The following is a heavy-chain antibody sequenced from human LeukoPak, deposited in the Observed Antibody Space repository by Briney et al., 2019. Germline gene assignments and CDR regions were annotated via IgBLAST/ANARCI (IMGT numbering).Heavy chain of an antibody. J-gene: IGHJ4*02. CDR2: ISSSSSYI. D-gene: IGHD3-22*01. CDR1: GFTFSSYS. V-gene: IGHV3-21*01. Sequence: PGGSLRLSCAASGFTFSSYSMNWVRQAPGKGLEWVSSISSSSSYIYYADSVKGRFTISRDNAKNSLYLQMSSLRAEDTAVYYCARDDSSGYYTNDYWGQGTLVTVSS. CDR3: ARDDSSGYYTNDY.